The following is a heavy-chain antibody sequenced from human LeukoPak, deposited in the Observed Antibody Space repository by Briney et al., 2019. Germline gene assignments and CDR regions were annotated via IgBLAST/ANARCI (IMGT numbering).Heavy chain of an antibody. J-gene: IGHJ4*02. CDR2: IIPIFGTA. Sequence: SVKVSCKASGGTFSSYAISWVRQAPGQGLEWMGGIIPIFGTANYAQKFQGRATTTADESTSTAYMELSSLRSEDTAVYYCARVTAHCSGGSCYSFRFDYWGQGTLVTVSS. CDR1: GGTFSSYA. CDR3: ARVTAHCSGGSCYSFRFDY. D-gene: IGHD2-15*01. V-gene: IGHV1-69*01.